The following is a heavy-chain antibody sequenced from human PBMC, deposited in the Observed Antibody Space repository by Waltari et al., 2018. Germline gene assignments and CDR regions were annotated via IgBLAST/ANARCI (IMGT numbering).Heavy chain of an antibody. CDR3: VRDPDIVPGVFFDF. CDR1: GFSSNDYA. Sequence: EVQLVASGGGLVQPGRSLRLSCAASGFSSNDYALHWVRQAPGKGLEWVSGIYWNSDRIDYADSVKGRFTVSRDNAKNSLYLQINSLRAEDTAVYYCVRDPDIVPGVFFDFWGQGTLVTVSS. D-gene: IGHD2-15*01. V-gene: IGHV3-9*02. CDR2: IYWNSDRI. J-gene: IGHJ4*02.